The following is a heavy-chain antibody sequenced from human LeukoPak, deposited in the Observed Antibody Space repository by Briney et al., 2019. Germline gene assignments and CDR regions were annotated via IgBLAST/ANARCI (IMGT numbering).Heavy chain of an antibody. J-gene: IGHJ4*02. CDR3: ARDQWLDY. Sequence: PGGSLRLSCVASGFTFSNYWMGWVRQAPGKGLEFVAHIRQDGSRIEFGDFVKGRFTVSRDNAKNSLYLQMNTLRAEDTAVYYCARDQWLDYWGQGTLVTVSS. V-gene: IGHV3-7*01. D-gene: IGHD6-19*01. CDR1: GFTFSNYW. CDR2: IRQDGSRI.